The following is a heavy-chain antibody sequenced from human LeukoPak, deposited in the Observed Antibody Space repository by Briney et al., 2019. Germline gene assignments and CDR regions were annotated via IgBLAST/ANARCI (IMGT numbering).Heavy chain of an antibody. CDR2: ISGSGGST. CDR1: GFTFSSYA. J-gene: IGHJ4*02. CDR3: AKDVGKWESLHFFDY. V-gene: IGHV3-23*01. Sequence: GGSLRLSCAASGFTFSSYAMSWVRQAPGKGLEWVSAISGSGGSTYYAGSVKGRFTISKDNSKSTLYLQMNSLRGDDTAVYYCAKDVGKWESLHFFDYWGQGTLVTVSS. D-gene: IGHD1-26*01.